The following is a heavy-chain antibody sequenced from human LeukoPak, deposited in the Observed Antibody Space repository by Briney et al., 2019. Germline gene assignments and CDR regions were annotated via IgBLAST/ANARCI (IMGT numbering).Heavy chain of an antibody. V-gene: IGHV1-2*02. Sequence: ASVKVSCKASGYTFTGYYMHWVRQAPGQGLEWMGWINPNSGGTNYAQRVQGRVTMTRDTSISTVYMELSSLRSDDRAVYYCARGGTGYSSGWLRAFDIWGQGTMVTVSS. CDR3: ARGGTGYSSGWLRAFDI. J-gene: IGHJ3*02. CDR2: INPNSGGT. D-gene: IGHD6-19*01. CDR1: GYTFTGYY.